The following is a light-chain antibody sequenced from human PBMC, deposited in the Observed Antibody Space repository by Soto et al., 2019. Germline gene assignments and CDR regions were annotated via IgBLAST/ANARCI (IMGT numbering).Light chain of an antibody. Sequence: DIQMTQSPSTLSASVGDRVTITCRASQSISSWLAWYQQKPGKAPKLLIYKASSLESGVPSRFSGSGSGTEFALTISSLQPDDLAAYYCQQYNSYSETFGQATKVEIK. V-gene: IGKV1-5*03. CDR3: QQYNSYSET. CDR2: KAS. CDR1: QSISSW. J-gene: IGKJ1*01.